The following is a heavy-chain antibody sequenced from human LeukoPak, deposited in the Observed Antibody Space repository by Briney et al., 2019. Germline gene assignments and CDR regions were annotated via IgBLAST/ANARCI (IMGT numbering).Heavy chain of an antibody. Sequence: GESLKISCKTSGYSFSYSWIGWVRQVPGKGLEWMGIIYPDDSDTKKAPSFQGRVTISADKSLSITYLQWDNLQASDTAMYYCARRYCSSTSCGYFDYWGQGTLVTVSS. CDR1: GYSFSYSW. J-gene: IGHJ4*02. CDR2: IYPDDSDT. CDR3: ARRYCSSTSCGYFDY. V-gene: IGHV5-51*01. D-gene: IGHD2-2*01.